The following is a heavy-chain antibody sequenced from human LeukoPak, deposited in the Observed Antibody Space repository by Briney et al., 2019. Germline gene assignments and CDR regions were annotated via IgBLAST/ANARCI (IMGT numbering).Heavy chain of an antibody. CDR3: ARVAQARPRMTEIDSSWYPEFDY. CDR1: GFTFSSYS. J-gene: IGHJ4*02. CDR2: ISSSSSYI. V-gene: IGHV3-21*01. D-gene: IGHD6-13*01. Sequence: GGSLRLSCAASGFTFSSYSMNWVRQAPGKGLEWVSSISSSSSYIYYADSVKGRFTISRDNAKNSLYLQMNSLRAEDTAVYYCARVAQARPRMTEIDSSWYPEFDYWGQGTLVTVSS.